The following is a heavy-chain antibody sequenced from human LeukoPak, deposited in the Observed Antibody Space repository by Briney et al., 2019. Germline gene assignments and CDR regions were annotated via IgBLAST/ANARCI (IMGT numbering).Heavy chain of an antibody. V-gene: IGHV1-58*02. CDR3: AADYGSGSYYIDY. CDR1: GFTFTSSA. CDR2: MDVGSGNT. D-gene: IGHD3-10*01. J-gene: IGHJ4*02. Sequence: GASVTVSCKSSGFTFTSSAMQWVRQARGQRLEWIGWMDVGSGNTNYAQQFQERVTITRDMSTSTAYMELSSLRSEDTALYYCAADYGSGSYYIDYWGQGTLVTVSS.